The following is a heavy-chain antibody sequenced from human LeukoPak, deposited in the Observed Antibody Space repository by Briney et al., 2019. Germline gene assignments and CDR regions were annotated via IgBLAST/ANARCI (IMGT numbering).Heavy chain of an antibody. CDR3: ARDGYYGSESPQFDP. CDR1: GGTFSSYA. J-gene: IGHJ5*02. D-gene: IGHD3-10*01. V-gene: IGHV1-69*06. Sequence: ASVKVSCKASGGTFSSYAISWVRQAPGQGLEWMGGIIPIFGTANYAQKFQGRVTITADKSTSTAYMELSSLRSEDTAVYYCARDGYYGSESPQFDPWGQGTLVTVSS. CDR2: IIPIFGTA.